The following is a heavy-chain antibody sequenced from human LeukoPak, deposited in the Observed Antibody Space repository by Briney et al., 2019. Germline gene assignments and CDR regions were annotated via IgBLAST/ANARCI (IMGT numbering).Heavy chain of an antibody. CDR1: GFTFSYYA. D-gene: IGHD6-13*01. CDR2: VTNNGGST. J-gene: IGHJ4*02. V-gene: IGHV3-64*01. Sequence: GGSLRLSCAASGFTFSYYAMHWVRQAPGKGLEYISAVTNNGGSTDYSNSVKGRFSISRDNSKDTLYLQMGTLRPEDTAVYYCARERGTIAAAGTDYWGQGTLVTVSS. CDR3: ARERGTIAAAGTDY.